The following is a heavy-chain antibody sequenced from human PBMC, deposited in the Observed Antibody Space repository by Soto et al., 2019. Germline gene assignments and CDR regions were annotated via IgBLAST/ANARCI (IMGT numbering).Heavy chain of an antibody. CDR2: IYYSGNT. Sequence: KTSETLSLTCTVSAGSIGSGSNYYWGWIRQPPEKGLEWIGSIYYSGNTYYSPSLRGRVTLYVDTSKNQFSLNLNSVTAADTAVYYCVTTAAYCNGISCFDFDNWGQGALVTVSS. CDR3: VTTAAYCNGISCFDFDN. V-gene: IGHV4-39*01. CDR1: AGSIGSGSNYY. J-gene: IGHJ4*02. D-gene: IGHD2-2*01.